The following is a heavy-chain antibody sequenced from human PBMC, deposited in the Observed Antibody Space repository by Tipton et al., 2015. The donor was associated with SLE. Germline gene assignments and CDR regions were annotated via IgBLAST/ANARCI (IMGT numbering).Heavy chain of an antibody. CDR1: GGSISSYY. J-gene: IGHJ5*02. CDR2: IYYSGST. Sequence: LRLSCTVSGGSISSYYWSWIRQPPGKGLEWIGYIYYSGSTNYNPSLKSRVTISVDTSKNQFSLKLSSVTAADTAVYYCARDLRVGSSGWPDPWGQGTLVTVSS. D-gene: IGHD6-19*01. CDR3: ARDLRVGSSGWPDP. V-gene: IGHV4-59*12.